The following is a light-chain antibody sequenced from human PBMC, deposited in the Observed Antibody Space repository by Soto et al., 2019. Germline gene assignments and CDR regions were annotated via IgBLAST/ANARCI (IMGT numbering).Light chain of an antibody. CDR2: AAS. CDR1: QGISSY. CDR3: QQYYNWPPIT. V-gene: IGKV1-8*01. Sequence: AIRMTQSPSSFSASTGDRVTITCRASQGISSYLAWYQQKPGKAPKLLIYAASTLQSGVPSRFSGSGSGTDFTLTISCLQSEDFAVYYCQQYYNWPPITFGQGTRLEI. J-gene: IGKJ5*01.